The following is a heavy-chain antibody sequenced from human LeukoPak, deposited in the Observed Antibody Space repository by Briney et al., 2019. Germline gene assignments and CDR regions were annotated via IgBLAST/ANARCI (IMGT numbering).Heavy chain of an antibody. CDR1: GGSISSYY. CDR3: ARVRDTVCFDY. V-gene: IGHV4-38-2*02. CDR2: IYHSGST. Sequence: SETLSLTCTVSGGSISSYYWGWIRQPPGKGLEWIGSIYHSGSTYYNPSLKSRVTISVDTSKNQFSLKLSSVTAADTAVYYCARVRDTVCFDYWGQGTLVTVSS. D-gene: IGHD4-17*01. J-gene: IGHJ4*02.